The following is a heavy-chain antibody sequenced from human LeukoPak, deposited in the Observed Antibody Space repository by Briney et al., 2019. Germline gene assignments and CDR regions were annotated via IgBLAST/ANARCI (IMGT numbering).Heavy chain of an antibody. CDR3: ARAQQKWLVDAFDI. J-gene: IGHJ3*02. CDR1: GFTFSSSW. CDR2: IKQDGSEK. Sequence: GGSLRLSCAASGFTFSSSWMSWVRQAPGKGLEWVANIKQDGSEKYYVDSVKGRFTISRDNAKNSLFLQMNSLRAEDTAVYYCARAQQKWLVDAFDIWGQGTMVTVSS. D-gene: IGHD6-19*01. V-gene: IGHV3-7*04.